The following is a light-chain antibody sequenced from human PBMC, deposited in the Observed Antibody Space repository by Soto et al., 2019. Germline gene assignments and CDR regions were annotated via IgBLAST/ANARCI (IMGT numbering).Light chain of an antibody. Sequence: IQLTQSPSSLSASVGDRVPVTCRARQDIRNYLAWYQQQPGKAPKLLIYKASTLKSGVPSRFSGSGSGTEITLTISSLQPDDFATYYCQHYNSYSEAFGQGTKVDIK. CDR3: QHYNSYSEA. CDR2: KAS. CDR1: QDIRNY. V-gene: IGKV1-5*03. J-gene: IGKJ1*01.